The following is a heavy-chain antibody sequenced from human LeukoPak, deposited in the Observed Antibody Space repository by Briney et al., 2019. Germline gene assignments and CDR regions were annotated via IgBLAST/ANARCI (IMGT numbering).Heavy chain of an antibody. CDR2: IYYSGST. J-gene: IGHJ3*02. CDR3: ARLITHYYDSSGYLDAFDI. Sequence: SETLSLTCTVSGGSISGYYWSWIRQPPGKGLEWIGYIYYSGSTNYNPSLKSRVTISVDTSKNQFSLKLSSVTAADTAVYYCARLITHYYDSSGYLDAFDIWGQGTMVTVSS. D-gene: IGHD3-22*01. V-gene: IGHV4-59*08. CDR1: GGSISGYY.